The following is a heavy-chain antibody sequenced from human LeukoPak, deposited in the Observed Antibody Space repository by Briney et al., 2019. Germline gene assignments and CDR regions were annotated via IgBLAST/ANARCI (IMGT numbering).Heavy chain of an antibody. CDR1: GYTFTSYG. Sequence: GASVKVSCKASGYTFTSYGISWVRQAPGQGLEWMGWISAYNGNTNYAQKLQGRVTMTTDTSTSTAYMELRSLRSDDTAVYYCARTTYYDFWSGWYYFDYWGQGTLVTVSS. CDR3: ARTTYYDFWSGWYYFDY. V-gene: IGHV1-18*01. CDR2: ISAYNGNT. D-gene: IGHD3-3*01. J-gene: IGHJ4*02.